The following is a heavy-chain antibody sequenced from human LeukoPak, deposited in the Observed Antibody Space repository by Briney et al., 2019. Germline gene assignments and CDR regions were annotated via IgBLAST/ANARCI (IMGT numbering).Heavy chain of an antibody. CDR3: AKDRGSSGWYSGY. CDR2: ISYDGSNK. J-gene: IGHJ4*02. CDR1: GFTFSSYG. V-gene: IGHV3-30*18. D-gene: IGHD6-19*01. Sequence: WRSLRLSCAASGFTFSSYGMRWVRQAPGKGLEVLEVISYDGSNKYYADSVKGRFTISRDNSKYTLYLQMNSLRAEDTAVYYCAKDRGSSGWYSGYWGQGTLGTVSS.